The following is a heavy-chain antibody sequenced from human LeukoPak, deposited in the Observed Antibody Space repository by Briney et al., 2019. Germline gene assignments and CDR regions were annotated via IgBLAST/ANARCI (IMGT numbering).Heavy chain of an antibody. J-gene: IGHJ4*02. CDR2: IYTSGST. Sequence: SETLSLTCDVSGYSISSGYYWGWIRQTPGKGLEWVGRIYTSGSTNYNPSLKSRVTISVDTSKNQFSLKLSSVTAADTAVYYCARSQDDSSGYYPDYWGQGTLVTVSS. CDR1: GYSISSGYY. CDR3: ARSQDDSSGYYPDY. V-gene: IGHV4-38-2*01. D-gene: IGHD3-22*01.